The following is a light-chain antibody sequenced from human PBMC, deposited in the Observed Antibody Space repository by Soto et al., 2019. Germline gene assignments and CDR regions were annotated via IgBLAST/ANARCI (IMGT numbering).Light chain of an antibody. V-gene: IGKV1-5*01. CDR2: NVS. CDR1: QSIGNS. J-gene: IGKJ1*01. Sequence: IQMNQSPSTVSSSAGDRGSMTYRASQSIGNSLAWYQQKPGKAPYLLISNVSSLERGVPSRFSGSGSGTEFTLTISSMQPDDFATYYCQHYNGYSRAFGQGTKVDI. CDR3: QHYNGYSRA.